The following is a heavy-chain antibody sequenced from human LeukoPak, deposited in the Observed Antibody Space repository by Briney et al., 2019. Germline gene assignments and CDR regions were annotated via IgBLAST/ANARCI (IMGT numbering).Heavy chain of an antibody. D-gene: IGHD6-13*01. V-gene: IGHV4-59*01. CDR1: GGPISSYY. J-gene: IGHJ5*02. Sequence: KPSETLSLTCTVSGGPISSYYWRWIRQPPGKGLEWIGYIYYSGSTNYNPSLKSRVTISVDTSKNQFSLKLSSVTAADTAVYYCARQLAAAGNNWFDPWGQGTLVTVSS. CDR2: IYYSGST. CDR3: ARQLAAAGNNWFDP.